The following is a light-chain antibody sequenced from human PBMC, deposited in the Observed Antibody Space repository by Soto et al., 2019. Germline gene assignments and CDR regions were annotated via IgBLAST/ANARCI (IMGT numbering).Light chain of an antibody. J-gene: IGKJ1*01. V-gene: IGKV2-30*02. Sequence: DVVMTQSPLSLPVTLGQPASISCRSSQSLIHSDGDTYLNWFHQRPGQSPRRLIYEVSDRDSGVPDRFSGRGSGTDFTLKISRVEAEDVGIYYCMQGTHWPWTFGQGTEVEIK. CDR1: QSLIHSDGDTY. CDR3: MQGTHWPWT. CDR2: EVS.